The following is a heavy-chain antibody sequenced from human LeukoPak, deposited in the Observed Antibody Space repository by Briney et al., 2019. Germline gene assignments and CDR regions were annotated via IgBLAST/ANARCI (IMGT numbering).Heavy chain of an antibody. J-gene: IGHJ4*02. Sequence: GESLKISCKGSGYSFTSYWIGWVRQMPGKGLEWMGIIYPGDSDTRYSPSFQGQVTISADKSISTAYLQWSSLKASDTAMCYCARFGYYDYVWGRTNYFDYWGQGTLVTVSS. CDR2: IYPGDSDT. CDR3: ARFGYYDYVWGRTNYFDY. CDR1: GYSFTSYW. V-gene: IGHV5-51*01. D-gene: IGHD3-16*01.